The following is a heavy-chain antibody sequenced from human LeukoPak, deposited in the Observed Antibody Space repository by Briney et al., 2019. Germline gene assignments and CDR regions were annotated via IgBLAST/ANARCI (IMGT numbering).Heavy chain of an antibody. CDR1: GFTFSSYW. CDR3: ARAPSEIGGYYPEYFRH. CDR2: IKSDGST. J-gene: IGHJ1*01. V-gene: IGHV3-74*01. Sequence: PGGSLRLSCAASGFTFSSYWMHWVRQAPGKGLVWVSRIKSDGSTNYADSVMGRFTISRDNAKNTVSLQMNSLRAEDTGVYYCARAPSEIGGYYPEYFRHWGQGTLVTVSS. D-gene: IGHD3-22*01.